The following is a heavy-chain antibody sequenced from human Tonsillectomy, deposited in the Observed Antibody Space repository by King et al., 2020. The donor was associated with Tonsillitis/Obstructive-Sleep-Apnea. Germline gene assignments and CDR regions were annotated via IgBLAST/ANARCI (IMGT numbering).Heavy chain of an antibody. CDR3: VRDDKDGRHLDY. CDR1: GYTFTGNY. CDR2: INPSDSIT. Sequence: QLVQSGAEVKKPGASVKVSCKASGYTFTGNYIHWVRQAPGQGLEWLGIINPSDSITTYEQRFQCRVTMTRDTSTSTVNMELSSLRSEDTAVYYCVRDDKDGRHLDYWGQGSLVTVSS. J-gene: IGHJ4*02. D-gene: IGHD2-15*01. V-gene: IGHV1-46*01.